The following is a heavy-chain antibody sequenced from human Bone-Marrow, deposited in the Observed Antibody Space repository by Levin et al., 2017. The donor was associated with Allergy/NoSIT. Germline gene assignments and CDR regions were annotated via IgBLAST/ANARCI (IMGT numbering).Heavy chain of an antibody. CDR1: GFTFSSYE. J-gene: IGHJ4*02. V-gene: IGHV3-48*03. CDR2: ISGPGSTI. D-gene: IGHD3-10*01. CDR3: AREQYASGRAADF. Sequence: GGSLKLSCAASGFTFSSYEMNWVRQAPGKGLEWISYISGPGSTIYYADSVKGRFTISRDNARNSLYLQMNSLRAEDTAVYYCAREQYASGRAADFWGQGTLVTVSS.